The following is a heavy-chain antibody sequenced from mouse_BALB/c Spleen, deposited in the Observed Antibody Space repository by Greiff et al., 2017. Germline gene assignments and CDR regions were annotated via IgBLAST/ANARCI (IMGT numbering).Heavy chain of an antibody. V-gene: IGHV5-6-3*01. CDR1: GFTFSSYG. CDR2: INSNGGST. CDR3: ARHYYGYVGY. Sequence: EVHLVESGGGLVQPGGSLKLSCAASGFTFSSYGMSWVRQTPDKRLELVATINSNGGSTYYPDSVKGRFTISRDNAKNTLYLQMSSLKSEDTAMYYCARHYYGYVGYWGQGTTLTVSS. J-gene: IGHJ2*01. D-gene: IGHD1-2*01.